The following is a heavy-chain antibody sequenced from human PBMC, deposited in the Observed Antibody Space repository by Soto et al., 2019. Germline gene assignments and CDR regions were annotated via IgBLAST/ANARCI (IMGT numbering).Heavy chain of an antibody. J-gene: IGHJ4*02. CDR2: TYYRSKRYN. Sequence: QTLSLTCAISGDSVSSNSAAWNWIRQSPSRGLEWLGRTYYRSKRYNDYAVSVKSRITINPDTSKNQFSLQLNSVTPDDTAVYYCAREGVYSSSWINDYWGQGTLVTVSS. V-gene: IGHV6-1*01. CDR3: AREGVYSSSWINDY. CDR1: GDSVSSNSAA. D-gene: IGHD6-13*01.